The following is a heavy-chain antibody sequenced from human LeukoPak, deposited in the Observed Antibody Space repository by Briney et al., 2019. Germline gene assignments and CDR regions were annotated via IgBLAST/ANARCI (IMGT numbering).Heavy chain of an antibody. CDR3: AKEDDILTGYYPFDS. CDR2: TSGSGTGT. V-gene: IGHV3-23*01. CDR1: TFTFSNYA. D-gene: IGHD3-9*01. Sequence: GGSLRLSCAASTFTFSNYAMNWVRQAPGKGLEWVSGTSGSGTGTHYADSVKGRFTISRDNSKNTLYLQMNSLRAEDTAVYYCAKEDDILTGYYPFDSWGQGTLVTVSS. J-gene: IGHJ4*02.